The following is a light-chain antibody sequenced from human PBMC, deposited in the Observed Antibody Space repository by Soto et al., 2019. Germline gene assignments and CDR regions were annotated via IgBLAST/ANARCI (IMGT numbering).Light chain of an antibody. CDR1: SNDVGGYNY. J-gene: IGLJ3*02. CDR3: CSYAGSSTWV. V-gene: IGLV2-11*01. CDR2: DVN. Sequence: QSVLTQPRSVSGSPGQSVTISCTGTSNDVGGYNYVSWYQQHPGKAPKLLISDVNKRPSGVPDRFSGSKSGNTASLIISVLQADDEADYYCCSYAGSSTWVFGGGTKLTVL.